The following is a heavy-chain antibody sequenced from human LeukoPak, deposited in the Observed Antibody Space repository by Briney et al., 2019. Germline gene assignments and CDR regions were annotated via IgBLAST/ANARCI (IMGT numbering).Heavy chain of an antibody. CDR1: GFTFSTYA. J-gene: IGHJ4*02. V-gene: IGHV3-30-3*01. CDR2: ISYDGVIK. Sequence: GGSLRLSCAASGFTFSTYAMHWVRQAPGKGLEWVAVISYDGVIKYYADSVKGRFTISRDNSKNTLHLQMNSLSTEDTAVYYCARESFDVDTAWGFWGQGTLVTVSS. D-gene: IGHD5-18*01. CDR3: ARESFDVDTAWGF.